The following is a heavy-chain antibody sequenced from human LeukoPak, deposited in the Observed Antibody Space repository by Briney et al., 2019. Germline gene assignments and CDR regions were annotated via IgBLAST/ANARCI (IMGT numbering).Heavy chain of an antibody. CDR2: INHSGST. Sequence: PSETLSLTCAVYGGSFSGYYWSWIRQPPGKGLEWIGEINHSGSTNYNPSLKSRVTISVDTSKNQFSLKLSSVTAADTAVYYCARSYFDSSAYYYPFDDWGQGTLVTVSS. J-gene: IGHJ5*02. D-gene: IGHD3-22*01. V-gene: IGHV4-34*01. CDR1: GGSFSGYY. CDR3: ARSYFDSSAYYYPFDD.